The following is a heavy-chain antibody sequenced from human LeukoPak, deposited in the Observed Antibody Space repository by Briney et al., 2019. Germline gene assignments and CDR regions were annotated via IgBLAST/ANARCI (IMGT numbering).Heavy chain of an antibody. CDR2: IIPILGIA. Sequence: SVKVSCKASGGTFSSYTISWVRQAPGQGLEWMGRIIPILGIANYAQKFQGRVTITADKSTSTAYMELSSLRSEDTAVYYCARETDRYCSSTSCYRGINWFDPWGQGTLVTVSS. D-gene: IGHD2-2*01. CDR1: GGTFSSYT. CDR3: ARETDRYCSSTSCYRGINWFDP. V-gene: IGHV1-69*04. J-gene: IGHJ5*02.